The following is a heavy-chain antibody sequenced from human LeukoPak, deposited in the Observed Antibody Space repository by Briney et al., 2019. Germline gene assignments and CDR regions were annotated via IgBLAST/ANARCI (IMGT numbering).Heavy chain of an antibody. CDR3: ASSWGSAIDF. CDR1: GFTFTSFR. V-gene: IGHV3-7*01. D-gene: IGHD3-16*01. J-gene: IGHJ4*02. CDR2: INQDGTGI. Sequence: GGSLRLSCAASGFTFTSFRMSWVRQPLGKGLEWVANINQDGTGISHVDSVKGRFTVSTDKAINSLYLQMNSLRPEDTAIYYCASSWGSAIDFWGQGTLVTVSS.